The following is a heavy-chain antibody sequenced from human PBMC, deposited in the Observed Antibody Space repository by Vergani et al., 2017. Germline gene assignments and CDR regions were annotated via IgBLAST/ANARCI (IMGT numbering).Heavy chain of an antibody. D-gene: IGHD6-13*01. J-gene: IGHJ4*02. Sequence: EVQLLESGGDLVQPGGSLRLSCAASGFSFTTYAMSWVRQAPGKGLEWVSTINTNGDYTRYGDSVKGRFTISRDNFKNTLYLQMMSLRAEDTAVYYCAKEGKSSTPLVADWGQGTLVAVSS. CDR3: AKEGKSSTPLVAD. CDR1: GFSFTTYA. V-gene: IGHV3-23*01. CDR2: INTNGDYT.